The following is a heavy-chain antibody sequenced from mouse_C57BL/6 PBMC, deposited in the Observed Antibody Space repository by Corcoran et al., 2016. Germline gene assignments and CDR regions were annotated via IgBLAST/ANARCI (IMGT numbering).Heavy chain of an antibody. V-gene: IGHV1-26*01. CDR2: INPNNGGT. D-gene: IGHD4-1*01. CDR1: GYTFTDYY. Sequence: EVQLQQSGPELVKPGASVKISCKASGYTFTDYYMNWVKQSHGKSLEWIGDINPNNGGTSYNQKFKGKATLTVDKSSSTAYMELRSLTSEDSAVYYCARWEPSKAMDYWGQGTSVTVSS. J-gene: IGHJ4*01. CDR3: ARWEPSKAMDY.